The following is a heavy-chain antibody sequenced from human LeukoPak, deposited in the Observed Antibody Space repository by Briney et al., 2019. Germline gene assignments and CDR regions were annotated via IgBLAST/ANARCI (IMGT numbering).Heavy chain of an antibody. V-gene: IGHV3-48*01. CDR1: GFTFSSYG. D-gene: IGHD3-3*01. CDR2: ISSSSTI. CDR3: ARVSLRFLEWLDRYYFDY. Sequence: PGGSLRLSXAASGFTFSSYGMNWVRQAPGKGLEWDSYISSSSTIYYADSVKGRFTISRDNAKNSLYLQMNSLRAEDTAVYYCARVSLRFLEWLDRYYFDYWGQGTLVTVSS. J-gene: IGHJ4*02.